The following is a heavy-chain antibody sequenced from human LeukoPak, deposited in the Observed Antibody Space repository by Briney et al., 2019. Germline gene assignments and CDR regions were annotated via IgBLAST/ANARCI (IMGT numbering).Heavy chain of an antibody. CDR1: GFIFSNYW. Sequence: GGSLRLSCAASGFIFSNYWMTWVRQAPGKGLEWVANIKEDGSEKYYVDSVKGRFTISRDNAKNSLFLQMNSLRVEDTAVYYRSGGSRFVDYWGQGTLVTVSS. V-gene: IGHV3-7*01. CDR3: SGGSRFVDY. D-gene: IGHD3-16*01. J-gene: IGHJ4*02. CDR2: IKEDGSEK.